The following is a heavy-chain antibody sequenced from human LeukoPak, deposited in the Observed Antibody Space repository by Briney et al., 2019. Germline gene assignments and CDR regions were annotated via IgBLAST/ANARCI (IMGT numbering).Heavy chain of an antibody. CDR3: TTFEYSSSSAYYYYMDV. CDR2: INTDGSST. J-gene: IGHJ6*03. Sequence: GGSLRLSCAASGFTFSIYWMHWVRQAPGKGLVWVSHINTDGSSTSYADSVKGRFAISRDNAKNTLYLQMNSLRAEDTAVYYCTTFEYSSSSAYYYYMDVWGKGTTVTVSS. V-gene: IGHV3-74*01. D-gene: IGHD6-6*01. CDR1: GFTFSIYW.